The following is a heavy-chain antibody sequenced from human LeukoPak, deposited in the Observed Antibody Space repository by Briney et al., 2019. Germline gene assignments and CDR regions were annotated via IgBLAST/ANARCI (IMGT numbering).Heavy chain of an antibody. Sequence: ASVKVSCKASGGTFSSYAINWVRQAPGQGLEWMGRIIPIFGTANYAQKFQGRVTITTDESTSTAYMELSSLRSEDTAVYYCAREALLYYDSSGYYLGWFQHWGQGTLVTVSS. CDR1: GGTFSSYA. CDR3: AREALLYYDSSGYYLGWFQH. D-gene: IGHD3-22*01. CDR2: IIPIFGTA. V-gene: IGHV1-69*05. J-gene: IGHJ1*01.